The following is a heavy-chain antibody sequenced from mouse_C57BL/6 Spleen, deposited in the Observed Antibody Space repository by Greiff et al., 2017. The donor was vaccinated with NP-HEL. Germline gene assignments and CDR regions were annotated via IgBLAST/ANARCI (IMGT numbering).Heavy chain of an antibody. V-gene: IGHV5-17*01. D-gene: IGHD1-1*01. CDR3: ARHTTVVAYYAMDY. CDR1: GFTFSDYG. Sequence: EVKLVESGGGLVKPGGSLKLSCAASGFTFSDYGMHWVRQAPEKGLEWVAYIGSGSSTIYYADTVKGRFTISRDNAKNTLFLQMTSLRSEDTAMYYCARHTTVVAYYAMDYWGQGTSVTVSS. J-gene: IGHJ4*01. CDR2: IGSGSSTI.